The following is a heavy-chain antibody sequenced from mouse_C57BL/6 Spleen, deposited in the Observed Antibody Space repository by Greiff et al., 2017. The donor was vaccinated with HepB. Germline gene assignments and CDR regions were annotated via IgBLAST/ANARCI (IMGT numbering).Heavy chain of an antibody. Sequence: QVQLQQSGAELARPGASVKLSCKASGYTFTSYGISWVKQRTGQGLEWIGEIFPRSGNTYYNEKFKGKATLTADKSSSTAYMELRSLTSEDSAVYFCAREGDYYDYVSYWYFDVWGTGTTVTVSS. V-gene: IGHV1-81*01. CDR1: GYTFTSYG. CDR3: AREGDYYDYVSYWYFDV. CDR2: IFPRSGNT. J-gene: IGHJ1*03. D-gene: IGHD2-4*01.